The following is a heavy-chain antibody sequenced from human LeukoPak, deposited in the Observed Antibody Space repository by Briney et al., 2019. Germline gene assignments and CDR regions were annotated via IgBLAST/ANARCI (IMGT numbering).Heavy chain of an antibody. CDR1: GFTFSNYW. Sequence: GGSLRLSWAASGFTFSNYWMHWVRQAPGKGLVWVSRINSDGSSRNYADSVKGRFTISRENAKNTLYLQMNSLRAEDTAVYYCASASSHRIAAGGDYWGQGTLVTVSS. CDR2: INSDGSSR. D-gene: IGHD6-13*01. CDR3: ASASSHRIAAGGDY. V-gene: IGHV3-74*01. J-gene: IGHJ4*02.